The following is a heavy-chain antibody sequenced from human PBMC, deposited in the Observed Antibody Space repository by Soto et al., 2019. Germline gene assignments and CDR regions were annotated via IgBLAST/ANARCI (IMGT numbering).Heavy chain of an antibody. Sequence: GGSLRLSCAASGFTFSSYAMSWVRQAPGKGLEWVSAISGSGGSTYYADSVKGRFTISRDNSKNPLYLQMNSLRAEDTAVYYCAAYSSGFSNFDYWGQGTLVTVSS. D-gene: IGHD6-19*01. CDR3: AAYSSGFSNFDY. CDR2: ISGSGGST. V-gene: IGHV3-23*01. CDR1: GFTFSSYA. J-gene: IGHJ4*02.